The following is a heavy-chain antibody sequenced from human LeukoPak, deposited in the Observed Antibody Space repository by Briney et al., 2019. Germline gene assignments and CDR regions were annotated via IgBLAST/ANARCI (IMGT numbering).Heavy chain of an antibody. Sequence: SVKVSCKASGYTFTSYGISWVRQAPGQGLEWMGGIIPIFGTANYAQKFQGRVTITADESTSTAYMELSSLRSEDTAVYYCARESGGGFGESDYWGQGTLVTVSS. CDR1: GYTFTSYG. J-gene: IGHJ4*02. V-gene: IGHV1-69*13. CDR2: IIPIFGTA. CDR3: ARESGGGFGESDY. D-gene: IGHD3-10*01.